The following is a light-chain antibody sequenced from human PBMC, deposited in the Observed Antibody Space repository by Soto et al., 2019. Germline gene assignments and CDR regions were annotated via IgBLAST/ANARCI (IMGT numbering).Light chain of an antibody. CDR1: QSISSY. Sequence: DIQMTQSPSSLSASVGDRVTITCRASQSISSYLNWYQQKPGKAPKLLIYAASSLQSGVPSRFSGSGSGTDFTLTISSLQPEDFATYSGQQSYSTPLTFGGGTKVEIK. CDR3: QQSYSTPLT. CDR2: AAS. J-gene: IGKJ4*01. V-gene: IGKV1-39*01.